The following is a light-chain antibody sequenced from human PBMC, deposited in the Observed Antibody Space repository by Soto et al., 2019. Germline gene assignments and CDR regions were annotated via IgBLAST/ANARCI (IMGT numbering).Light chain of an antibody. CDR1: SNNVGGNS. V-gene: IGLV1-51*01. CDR3: QSWDTSLMAYV. CDR2: VDT. Sequence: QSVMTQPPSVSGTAGQKVTISCSGSSNNVGGNSVSWYQQLPGTAPKILIFVDTKRPSGIPDRFSGSKSGTSATLVIPGFRTGDEADYYCQSWDTSLMAYVFGTGTKLTVL. J-gene: IGLJ1*01.